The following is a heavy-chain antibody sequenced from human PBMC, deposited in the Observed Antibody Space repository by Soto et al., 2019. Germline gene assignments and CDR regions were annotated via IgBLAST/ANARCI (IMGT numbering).Heavy chain of an antibody. V-gene: IGHV3-23*01. CDR2: ISGSGGST. CDR1: GFTFSSYA. Sequence: AGGSLRLSCAASGFTFSSYAMSWVRQAPGKGLEWVSAISGSGGSTYYADSVKGRFTISRDNSKNTLYLQMNSLRAEGTAVYYCAKDGGVVIPFDYWGQGTLVTVSS. D-gene: IGHD3-3*01. CDR3: AKDGGVVIPFDY. J-gene: IGHJ4*02.